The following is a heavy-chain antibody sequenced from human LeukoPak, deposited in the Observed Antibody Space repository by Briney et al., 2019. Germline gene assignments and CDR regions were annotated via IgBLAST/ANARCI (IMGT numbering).Heavy chain of an antibody. V-gene: IGHV3-33*08. CDR3: ARAGYCSGGSCYGSDY. CDR1: GFTFRSYA. CDR2: IWYDGSNK. Sequence: PGGSLRLSCAASGFTFRSYAMSWVRQAPGKGLEWVAFIWYDGSNKYYADSVKGRFTISRDNSENTLYLQMNSLRAEDTAVYYCARAGYCSGGSCYGSDYWGQGTLVTVSS. J-gene: IGHJ4*02. D-gene: IGHD2-15*01.